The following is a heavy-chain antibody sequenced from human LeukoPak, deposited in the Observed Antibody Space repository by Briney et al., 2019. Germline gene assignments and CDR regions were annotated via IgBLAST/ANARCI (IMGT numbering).Heavy chain of an antibody. CDR1: GYTFTSYY. CDR2: INPSGGST. J-gene: IGHJ6*02. CDR3: ARDSPVVPAAIFYYYYGMDV. V-gene: IGHV1-46*01. Sequence: ASVKVSCKASGYTFTSYYMHWVRQAPGQGLEWMGIINPSGGSTSYAQKFQGRVTMTRATSTSTVYMELSSLRSEDTAVYYCARDSPVVPAAIFYYYYGMDVWGQGTTVTVSS. D-gene: IGHD2-2*01.